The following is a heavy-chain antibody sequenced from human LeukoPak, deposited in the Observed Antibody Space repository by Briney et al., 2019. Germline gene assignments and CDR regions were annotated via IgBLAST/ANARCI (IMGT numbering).Heavy chain of an antibody. CDR3: ARGGYSYPYYFDY. D-gene: IGHD5-18*01. Sequence: SETLSLTCTVSGGSISSYYWSWIRQPPGKGLEWIGYIYYSGSTNYNPSLKSRVTISVDTSKDQFSLKLSSVTAADTAVYYCARGGYSYPYYFDYWGQGTLVTVSS. CDR2: IYYSGST. CDR1: GGSISSYY. J-gene: IGHJ4*02. V-gene: IGHV4-59*01.